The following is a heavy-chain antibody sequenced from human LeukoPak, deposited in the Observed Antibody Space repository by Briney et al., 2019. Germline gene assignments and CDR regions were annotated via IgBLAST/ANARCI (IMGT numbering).Heavy chain of an antibody. CDR3: ARDGQLSGYQNWFDP. J-gene: IGHJ5*02. Sequence: SQTLSLTCAISGDSVSSNSDAWNWIRQSPSRGLEWLGRTYYRSKWYYDYAVAVKSRVSINPDTSKNQFSLKLSSVTAADTAVYYCARDGQLSGYQNWFDPWGQGTLVTVSS. CDR2: TYYRSKWYY. D-gene: IGHD3-22*01. V-gene: IGHV6-1*01. CDR1: GDSVSSNSDA.